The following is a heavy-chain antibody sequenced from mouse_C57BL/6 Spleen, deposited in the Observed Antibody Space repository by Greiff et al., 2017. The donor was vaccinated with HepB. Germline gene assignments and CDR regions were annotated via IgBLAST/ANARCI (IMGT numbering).Heavy chain of an antibody. V-gene: IGHV1-54*01. CDR1: GYSFTNYL. J-gene: IGHJ2*01. CDR2: INPGSGGT. Sequence: QVQLQQSGAELVRPGTSVKVSCKASGYSFTNYLIEWVQQRPGQGLEWIGVINPGSGGTNYNEKFKGKATLTADKSSSTAYMQLSSLTAEESAVYGGGREGYYGEGDYWGQGTTLTVSS. D-gene: IGHD1-1*02. CDR3: GREGYYGEGDY.